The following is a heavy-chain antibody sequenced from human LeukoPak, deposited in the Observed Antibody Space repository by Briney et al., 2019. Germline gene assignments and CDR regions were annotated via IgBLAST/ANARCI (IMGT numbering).Heavy chain of an antibody. CDR3: AAAYGSGEGYFDY. V-gene: IGHV3-48*03. CDR2: ISSSGSTI. D-gene: IGHD3-10*01. J-gene: IGHJ4*02. CDR1: GFTFSSYE. Sequence: GGXXRLSCAASGFTFSSYEMNWVRQAPGKGVEWVSYISSSGSTIYYADSVKGRFTISRDNAKNSLYLQMNSLGAEDTAVYYCAAAYGSGEGYFDYWGQGTLVTVSS.